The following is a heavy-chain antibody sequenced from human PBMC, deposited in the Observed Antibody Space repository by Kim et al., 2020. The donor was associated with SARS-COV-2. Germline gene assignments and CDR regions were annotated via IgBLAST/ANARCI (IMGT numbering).Heavy chain of an antibody. CDR3: ARAPEDYGSGSYSDY. D-gene: IGHD3-10*01. J-gene: IGHJ4*02. CDR1: GFTFSSYS. Sequence: GGSLRLSCAASGFTFSSYSMNWVRQAPGKGLEWVSSISSSSSYIYYADSVKGRFTISRDNAKNSLYLQMNSLRAEDTAVYYCARAPEDYGSGSYSDYWGQGTLVTVSS. CDR2: ISSSSSYI. V-gene: IGHV3-21*01.